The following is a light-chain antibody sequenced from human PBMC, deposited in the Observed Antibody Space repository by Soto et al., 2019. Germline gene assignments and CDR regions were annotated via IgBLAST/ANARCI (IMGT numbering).Light chain of an antibody. J-gene: IGLJ1*01. Sequence: QSVLTQPRSVSESPGQSVTISCTGTSSDVGTYNYVSWYQQHPGKAPKLMIYDVSKRPSGVPDRFSGSKSGNTASLTISGLQAEDEADYYCCSYAGSYTLYVFGTGTKLTVL. CDR3: CSYAGSYTLYV. CDR1: SSDVGTYNY. CDR2: DVS. V-gene: IGLV2-11*01.